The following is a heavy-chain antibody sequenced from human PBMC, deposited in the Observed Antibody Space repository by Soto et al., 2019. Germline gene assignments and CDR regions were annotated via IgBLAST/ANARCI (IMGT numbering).Heavy chain of an antibody. D-gene: IGHD2-15*01. CDR2: IVYDGSNK. CDR1: GFTFSSYG. J-gene: IGHJ4*02. CDR3: MSDGYCGGSGCFDY. V-gene: IGHV3-30*03. Sequence: QVHLVESGGGVVQPGRSLRLSCAASGFTFSSYGMHWVRQAPGKGLEWVAVIVYDGSNKYYADSVKGRFTISRDNSKNTLYLQMNSLRAEDTAVYYCMSDGYCGGSGCFDYWGQGTLVTVSS.